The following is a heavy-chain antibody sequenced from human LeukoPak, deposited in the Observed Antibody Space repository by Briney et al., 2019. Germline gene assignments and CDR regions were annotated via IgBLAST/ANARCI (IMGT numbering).Heavy chain of an antibody. Sequence: GGSLRLSCAASGFTVSSNYMSWVRQAPGKGLEWVSSISSSSSYIYYADSVKGRFTISRDNAKNSLYLQMNSLRAEDTAVYYCARDRTPFDYWGQGTLVTVSS. CDR2: ISSSSSYI. V-gene: IGHV3-21*01. CDR3: ARDRTPFDY. CDR1: GFTVSSNY. D-gene: IGHD2-15*01. J-gene: IGHJ4*02.